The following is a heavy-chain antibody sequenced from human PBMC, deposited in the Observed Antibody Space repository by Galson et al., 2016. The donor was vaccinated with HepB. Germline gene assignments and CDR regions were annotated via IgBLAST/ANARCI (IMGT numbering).Heavy chain of an antibody. CDR1: GGSISRSSDY. D-gene: IGHD3-10*01. J-gene: IGHJ6*02. V-gene: IGHV4-39*07. CDR3: ARAVWLPLSGMDV. CDR2: IYYSGST. Sequence: SETLSLTCSVSGGSISRSSDYWGWIRQPPGKGLEWIGTIYYSGSTYYNPSLNSRVTISVDTSKNQFSLKVSSVTAADTAVYYRARAVWLPLSGMDVWGQGTTVTVSS.